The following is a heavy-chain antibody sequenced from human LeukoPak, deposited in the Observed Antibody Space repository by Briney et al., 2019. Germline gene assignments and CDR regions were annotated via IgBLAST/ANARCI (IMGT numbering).Heavy chain of an antibody. CDR2: INDNGAKT. CDR3: AKGASYNWNSIDY. V-gene: IGHV3-23*01. CDR1: GFAFYDYA. Sequence: GGSLRLSCAASGFAFYDYAMSWVRQPPGKGLEWVSGINDNGAKTFYADSVKGRFTISRDNSKNTLYLQMNSLRAEDTAVYYCAKGASYNWNSIDYWGQGTLVTVSS. D-gene: IGHD1-7*01. J-gene: IGHJ4*02.